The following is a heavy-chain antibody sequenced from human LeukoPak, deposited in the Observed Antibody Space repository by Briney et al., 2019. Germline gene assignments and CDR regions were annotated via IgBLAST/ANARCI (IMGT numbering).Heavy chain of an antibody. CDR3: AKKAGYSSSWYRPRGYNWFDP. CDR1: GGSFSGYY. D-gene: IGHD6-13*01. Sequence: SETLSLTCAVYGGSFSGYYWSWIRQPPGKGLEWIGEINHSGSTNYNPSLKSRVTISVDTSKNQFSLKLSSVTAADTAVYYCAKKAGYSSSWYRPRGYNWFDPWGQGTLVTVSS. CDR2: INHSGST. V-gene: IGHV4-34*01. J-gene: IGHJ5*02.